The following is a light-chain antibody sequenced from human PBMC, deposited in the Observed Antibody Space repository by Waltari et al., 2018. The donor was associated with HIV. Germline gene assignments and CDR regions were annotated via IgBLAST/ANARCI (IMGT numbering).Light chain of an antibody. CDR3: SSYAGNNNYV. J-gene: IGLJ1*01. V-gene: IGLV2-8*01. Sequence: QPALTQPPSASGSPGQSVTISCTGTSRDVGPYTSVSWYQQHPGRAPNLLIYEVNKRPSGVPDRFSGSKSANTASLTVSGLQVADEADYYCSSYAGNNNYVFGTGTRVTVL. CDR1: SRDVGPYTS. CDR2: EVN.